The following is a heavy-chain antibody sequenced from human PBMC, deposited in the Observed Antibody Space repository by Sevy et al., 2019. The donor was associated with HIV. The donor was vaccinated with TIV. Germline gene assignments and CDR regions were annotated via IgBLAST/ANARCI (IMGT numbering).Heavy chain of an antibody. Sequence: GGSLRLSCAASGFTFSANWMNWVRQAPGKGREWVAKIKGDGSDKHYVDSVEGRFTISRDNAKNLLYLQMNSLRVEDTAVYYCAHETFGRFESWGQGTLVTVSS. V-gene: IGHV3-7*01. CDR2: IKGDGSDK. CDR3: AHETFGRFES. CDR1: GFTFSANW. J-gene: IGHJ4*02. D-gene: IGHD3-16*01.